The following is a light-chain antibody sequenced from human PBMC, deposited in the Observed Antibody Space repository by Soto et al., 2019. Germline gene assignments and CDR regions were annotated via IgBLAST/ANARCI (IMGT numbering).Light chain of an antibody. Sequence: EIVLTQSPGTLSWSPGERATLSWGTSQSVSSNYLAWYQQKHGQAPRLLIYGASSRATGIPDRFSGSMYGTDFNLTISRLETEDFAVYYCQQYGTSPITFGQGTRLEIK. V-gene: IGKV3-20*01. CDR2: GAS. J-gene: IGKJ5*01. CDR1: QSVSSNY. CDR3: QQYGTSPIT.